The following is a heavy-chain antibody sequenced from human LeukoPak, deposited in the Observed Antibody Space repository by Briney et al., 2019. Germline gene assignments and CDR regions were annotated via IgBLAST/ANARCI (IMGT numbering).Heavy chain of an antibody. V-gene: IGHV1-18*01. Sequence: ASVKVSCKASGYTFTSYGISWVRQAPGQGLEWIGWISAYNGNTNYAQKLQGRVTMTTDTSTSTAYMELRSLRSDDTAVYYCARVFPQYSSGTRSWFDPWGQGTLVTVSS. CDR2: ISAYNGNT. J-gene: IGHJ5*02. CDR1: GYTFTSYG. CDR3: ARVFPQYSSGTRSWFDP. D-gene: IGHD6-19*01.